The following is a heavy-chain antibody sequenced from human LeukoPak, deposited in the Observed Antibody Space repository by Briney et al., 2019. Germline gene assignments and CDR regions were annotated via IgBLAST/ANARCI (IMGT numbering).Heavy chain of an antibody. J-gene: IGHJ4*02. D-gene: IGHD3-10*01. V-gene: IGHV4-59*01. CDR3: ARGIKAGLGEAPAY. Sequence: SETLSLTCTVSGGSISTYYWSWIRQPPGKGLEWIGYIYNSGTTNYNPSLKSRVTISVDASKSQFSLKLTSVTAADTAVYYCARGIKAGLGEAPAYWGQGTLVTVSS. CDR1: GGSISTYY. CDR2: IYNSGTT.